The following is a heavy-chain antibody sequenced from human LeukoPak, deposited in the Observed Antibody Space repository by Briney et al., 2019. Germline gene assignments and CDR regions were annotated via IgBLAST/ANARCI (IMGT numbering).Heavy chain of an antibody. J-gene: IGHJ4*02. Sequence: PSETLSLTCAVYGGPFSGYYWSWIRQPPGKGLEWIGEINHSGSTNYNPSLKSRVTISVDTSKNQFSLKLSSVTAADTAVYYCARGRYSGSYFLNWGQGTLVTVSS. V-gene: IGHV4-34*01. CDR2: INHSGST. CDR1: GGPFSGYY. D-gene: IGHD1-26*01. CDR3: ARGRYSGSYFLN.